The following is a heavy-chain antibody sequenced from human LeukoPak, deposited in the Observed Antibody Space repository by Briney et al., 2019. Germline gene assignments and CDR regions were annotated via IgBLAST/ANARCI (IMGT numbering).Heavy chain of an antibody. V-gene: IGHV4-59*08. CDR2: IYYSGST. D-gene: IGHD5-18*01. J-gene: IGHJ4*02. CDR3: ASLGYRGFDY. CDR1: GGSISSYY. Sequence: SSETLSLTCTVSGGSISSYYWSWIRQPPGKGLEWIGYIYYSGSTNYNPSLKSRVTISVDTSKNQFSLKLSSVTAADTAVYYCASLGYRGFDYWGQGTLVTVSS.